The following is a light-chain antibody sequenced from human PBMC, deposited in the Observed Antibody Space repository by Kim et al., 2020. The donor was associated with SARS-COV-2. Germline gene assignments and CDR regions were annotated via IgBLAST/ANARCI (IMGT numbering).Light chain of an antibody. CDR2: DVS. CDR1: SSDVGGYDF. Sequence: QSALAQPASVSGSPGQSITISCTGTSSDVGGYDFVSWYQQHPGKAPKLMTYDVSKRPSGVSNRFSGSKSGNTASLTISGLQAEDEADYYCSSYTISSTYVFGTGTKVIVL. V-gene: IGLV2-14*01. CDR3: SSYTISSTYV. J-gene: IGLJ1*01.